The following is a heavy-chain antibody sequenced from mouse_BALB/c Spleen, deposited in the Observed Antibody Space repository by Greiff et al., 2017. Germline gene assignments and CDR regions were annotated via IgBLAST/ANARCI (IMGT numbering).Heavy chain of an antibody. CDR3: ARSGYYGYFDY. D-gene: IGHD1-1*01. J-gene: IGHJ2*01. Sequence: EVKLMESGGGLVQPGGSRKLSCAASGFTFSSFGMHWVRQAPEKGLEWVAYISSGSSTIYYADTVKGRFTISRDNPKNTLFLQMTSLRSEDTAMYYCARSGYYGYFDYWGQGTTLTVSS. CDR1: GFTFSSFG. CDR2: ISSGSSTI. V-gene: IGHV5-17*02.